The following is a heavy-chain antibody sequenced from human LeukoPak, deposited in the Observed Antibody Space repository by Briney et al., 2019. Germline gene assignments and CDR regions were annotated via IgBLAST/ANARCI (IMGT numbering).Heavy chain of an antibody. CDR1: GYTFTSYT. CDR2: IHPSTGNP. J-gene: IGHJ4*02. V-gene: IGHV7-4-1*02. Sequence: ASVKVSCKASGYTFTSYTIHWVRQAPGQGLEWMGWIHPSTGNPAYAQGFTGRFVFSLDTSVSTTYLQISSLKAEDTAVYFCARAFQSLGGLSLPDYWGQGTLLTVSS. D-gene: IGHD3-16*02. CDR3: ARAFQSLGGLSLPDY.